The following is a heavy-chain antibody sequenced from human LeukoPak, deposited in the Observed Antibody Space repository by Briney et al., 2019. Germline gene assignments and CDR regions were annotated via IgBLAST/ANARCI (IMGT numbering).Heavy chain of an antibody. CDR3: ARSKVAGTSDY. Sequence: GGSLRLSCAASGFTFSSYNMNWVRQAPGKGLEWVSTISTSSSYIYYADSVKGRFTISRGNGKNSLYLQMSSLRAEDTAVYYCARSKVAGTSDYWGQGTLVAVSS. D-gene: IGHD6-19*01. CDR1: GFTFSSYN. CDR2: ISTSSSYI. J-gene: IGHJ4*02. V-gene: IGHV3-21*01.